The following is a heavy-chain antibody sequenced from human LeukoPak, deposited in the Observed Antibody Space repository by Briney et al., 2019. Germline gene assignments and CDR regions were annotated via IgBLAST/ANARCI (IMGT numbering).Heavy chain of an antibody. CDR3: ARRGLRYFDWSYAFDI. CDR2: IFYSGQT. D-gene: IGHD3-9*01. CDR1: GGSINNNIHY. J-gene: IGHJ3*02. V-gene: IGHV4-39*07. Sequence: SETLSLTCTVSGGSINNNIHYWGWIRQPPGKGLEWIGTIFYSGQTYYNPSLKSRVTISVDTSKNQFSLKLSSVTAADTAVYYCARRGLRYFDWSYAFDIWGQGTMVTVSS.